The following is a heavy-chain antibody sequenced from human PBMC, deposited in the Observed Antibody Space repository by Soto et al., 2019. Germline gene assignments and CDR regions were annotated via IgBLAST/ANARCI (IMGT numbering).Heavy chain of an antibody. J-gene: IGHJ4*02. CDR1: GFRFSDYG. D-gene: IGHD3-16*01. CDR2: VLYDGSKK. CDR3: VKDLALMGDY. V-gene: IGHV3-30*18. Sequence: QVHLVESGGGVVQPGTSLRLSCTASGFRFSDYGMDWVRQAPGKGLELVSRVLYDGSKKYYADSVKGRFTISRDNPRNTLYLQMDSLRADDTAVYYCVKDLALMGDYWGQGTPVTVSS.